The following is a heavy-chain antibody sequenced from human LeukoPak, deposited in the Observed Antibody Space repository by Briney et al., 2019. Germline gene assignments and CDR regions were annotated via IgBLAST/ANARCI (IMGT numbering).Heavy chain of an antibody. D-gene: IGHD6-13*01. CDR1: GFTFSSYA. Sequence: PGGSLRLSYAASGFTFSSYAMSWVRQAPGKGLEWVSAISGSGGSTYYADSVKGRFTISRDNSKNTLYLQMNSLRAEDTAVYYCAKDRAGYSSSWYEDYWGQGTLVTVSS. CDR2: ISGSGGST. J-gene: IGHJ4*02. CDR3: AKDRAGYSSSWYEDY. V-gene: IGHV3-23*01.